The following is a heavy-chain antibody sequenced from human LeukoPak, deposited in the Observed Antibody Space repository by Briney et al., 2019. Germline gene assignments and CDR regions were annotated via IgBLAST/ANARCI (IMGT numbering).Heavy chain of an antibody. D-gene: IGHD2-21*02. CDR2: ISAYNGNT. V-gene: IGHV1-18*04. CDR1: GYTFTSYY. J-gene: IGHJ4*02. Sequence: GASVKVSCKASGYTFTSYYMHWVGQAPGQGLEGMGWISAYNGNTNYAQKLQGRVTMTTDTSTSTAYMELRSLRSDDTAVYYCARDGRGCGGDCYSDYWGQGTLVTVSS. CDR3: ARDGRGCGGDCYSDY.